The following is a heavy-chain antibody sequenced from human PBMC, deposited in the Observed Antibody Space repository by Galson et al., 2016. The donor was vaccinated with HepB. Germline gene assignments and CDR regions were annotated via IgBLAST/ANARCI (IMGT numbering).Heavy chain of an antibody. J-gene: IGHJ4*02. V-gene: IGHV3-23*01. CDR1: GFTFRSYP. CDR3: AKGDYDYWSGYV. CDR2: IRGSGDNS. Sequence: SLRLSCAASGFTFRSYPMTWFRQGPGKGLEWVSTIRGSGDNSYYRDSVKGRFTVSRDNIKNMLFLQMNGLRVEDTAVYYCAKGDYDYWSGYVWGQGTLVAVSS. D-gene: IGHD3-3*01.